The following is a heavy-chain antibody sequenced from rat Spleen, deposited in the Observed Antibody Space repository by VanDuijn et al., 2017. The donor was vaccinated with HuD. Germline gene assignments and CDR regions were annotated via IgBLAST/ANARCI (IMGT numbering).Heavy chain of an antibody. CDR1: GYSITSNY. D-gene: IGHD4-3*01. CDR2: ISYSGST. CDR3: ARSYNSGYGFRWFAY. V-gene: IGHV3-1*01. J-gene: IGHJ3*01. Sequence: EVQLQESGPGLVKPSQSLSLTCSVTGYSITSNYWGWIRKFPGNKMEWMGYISYSGSTSYNPSLKSRISITRDTSKNQFFLQLNSVTTEDTATYYCARSYNSGYGFRWFAYWGQGTLVTVSS.